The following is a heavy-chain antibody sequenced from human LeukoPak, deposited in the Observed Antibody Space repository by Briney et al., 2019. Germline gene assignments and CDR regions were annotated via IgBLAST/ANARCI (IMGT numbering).Heavy chain of an antibody. V-gene: IGHV5-51*01. J-gene: IGHJ4*01. CDR1: GYSFGNRW. CDR2: IYPGDSDT. CDR3: ARHSLGYGDY. D-gene: IGHD3-16*01. Sequence: GESLKISCKGSGYSFGNRWIGWVRQMPGKGLEWMGIIYPGDSDTRYSPSFQGQVTISADKSISTTYLQWSSLKASDTAMYYCARHSLGYGDYWGHGTLVTVSS.